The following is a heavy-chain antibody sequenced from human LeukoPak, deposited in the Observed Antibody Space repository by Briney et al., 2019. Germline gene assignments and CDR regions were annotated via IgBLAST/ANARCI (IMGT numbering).Heavy chain of an antibody. J-gene: IGHJ4*02. V-gene: IGHV1-18*01. CDR2: ISAYNGNT. Sequence: ASVKASCKASGYTFTSYGISWVRQAPGQGLEGMGWISAYNGNTNYAQKLQGRVTMTTDTSTSTAYMELRSLRSDDTAVYYCARDCYDILTGYYWGFDYWGQGTLVTVSS. CDR1: GYTFTSYG. D-gene: IGHD3-9*01. CDR3: ARDCYDILTGYYWGFDY.